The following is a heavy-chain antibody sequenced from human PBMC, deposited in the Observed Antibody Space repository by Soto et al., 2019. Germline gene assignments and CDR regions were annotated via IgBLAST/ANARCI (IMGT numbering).Heavy chain of an antibody. D-gene: IGHD6-19*01. CDR1: GGTFSSYA. Sequence: QVQLVQSGAEVKKPGSSVKVSCKASGGTFSSYAISWVRQAPGQGLEWMGGIIPIFGTANYAQKFQGRVTITADKSTSTAYMELSSLRSEDTAVYYCARVPDSSGWFYYYGMDVGGQGTTVTVSS. J-gene: IGHJ6*02. CDR3: ARVPDSSGWFYYYGMDV. V-gene: IGHV1-69*06. CDR2: IIPIFGTA.